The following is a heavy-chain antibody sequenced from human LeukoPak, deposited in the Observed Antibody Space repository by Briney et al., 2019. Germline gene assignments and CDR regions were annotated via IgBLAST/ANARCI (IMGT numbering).Heavy chain of an antibody. J-gene: IGHJ5*02. CDR3: AREAFESRYDYVWGSYPHNWFDP. V-gene: IGHV4-59*12. Sequence: PSETLSLTCTVSGGSIRSYYWSWIRQPPGKGLEWIGYMYYSGSTNYNPSLKSRVTISLDTSKNKFSLKLSSVTAAATAVYYCAREAFESRYDYVWGSYPHNWFDPSGPGNLVTVSS. D-gene: IGHD3-16*02. CDR2: MYYSGST. CDR1: GGSIRSYY.